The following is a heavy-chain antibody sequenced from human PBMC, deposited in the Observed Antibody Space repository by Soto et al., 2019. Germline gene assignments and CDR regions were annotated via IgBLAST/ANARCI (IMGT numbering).Heavy chain of an antibody. CDR1: GGTFSSYT. D-gene: IGHD4-17*01. CDR2: IIPILGIA. CDR3: AREPQLVLKENGDYGMDV. V-gene: IGHV1-69*08. J-gene: IGHJ6*02. Sequence: QVQLVQSGAEVKKPGSSVKVSCKASGGTFSSYTISWVRQAPGQGLEWMGRIIPILGIANYAQKCQGRVTITADKSTSTAYMELSSLRSEDTAVYYCAREPQLVLKENGDYGMDVWGQGTTVTVCS.